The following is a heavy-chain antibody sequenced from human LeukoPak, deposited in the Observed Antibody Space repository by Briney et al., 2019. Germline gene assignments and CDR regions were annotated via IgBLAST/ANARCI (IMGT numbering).Heavy chain of an antibody. CDR1: GFTFSTYG. D-gene: IGHD4-23*01. V-gene: IGHV3-30*18. Sequence: GGSLRLSCAASGFTFSTYGLHWVRQAPGKGLEWVALISFDGSNKHYADSVKGRFTVSRDNSKNTLYLQMNSLRAEDTAVYYCAKDGTAGTRDVDYWGQGPLVTVSS. J-gene: IGHJ4*02. CDR3: AKDGTAGTRDVDY. CDR2: ISFDGSNK.